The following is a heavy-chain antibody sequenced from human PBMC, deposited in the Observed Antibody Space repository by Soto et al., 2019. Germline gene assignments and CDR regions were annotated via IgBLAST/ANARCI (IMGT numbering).Heavy chain of an antibody. D-gene: IGHD2-15*01. CDR2: INPNSGGT. Sequence: ASVKVSCKASGYTFTGYYMHWVRQAPGQGLEWMGWINPNSGGTNYAQKFQGWVTMTRDTSISTAYMELNRLRSDDTAVYYCAREYGYCSVGSCYENWFDPWGQGTLVTVSS. J-gene: IGHJ5*02. CDR3: AREYGYCSVGSCYENWFDP. CDR1: GYTFTGYY. V-gene: IGHV1-2*04.